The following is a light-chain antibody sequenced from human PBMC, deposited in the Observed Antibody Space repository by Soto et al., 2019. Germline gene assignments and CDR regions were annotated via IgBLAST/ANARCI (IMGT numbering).Light chain of an antibody. CDR3: CSYAGSYTLV. J-gene: IGLJ1*01. Sequence: QSALTQPRSVSGSPGQSVTISCTGTSSDVGGHDYVSWYRQHPGKAPQVLISDVSKRPSGVPDRFSGSKSGNTDSLTISGLQAEDDADYYCCSYAGSYTLVFGTGTKVTVL. CDR1: SSDVGGHDY. CDR2: DVS. V-gene: IGLV2-11*01.